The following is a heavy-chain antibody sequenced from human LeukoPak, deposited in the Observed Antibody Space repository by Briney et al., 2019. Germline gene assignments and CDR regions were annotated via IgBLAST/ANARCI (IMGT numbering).Heavy chain of an antibody. CDR1: GFTFSTYA. D-gene: IGHD6-19*01. V-gene: IGHV3-23*01. CDR2: ISGGFDNT. Sequence: GGSLRLSCAASGFTFSTYAMSWVRQAPGKGLEWVSTISGGFDNTYYADSVKGRFTISRDNSKNTLYLQMNSVRAEDTAVYYCAKAVAGLFDYWGQGTLVTVSS. J-gene: IGHJ4*02. CDR3: AKAVAGLFDY.